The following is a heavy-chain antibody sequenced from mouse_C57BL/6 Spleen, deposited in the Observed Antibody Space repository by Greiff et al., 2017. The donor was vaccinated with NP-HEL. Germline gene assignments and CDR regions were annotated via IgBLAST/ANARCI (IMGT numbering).Heavy chain of an antibody. CDR2: IYPGDGDT. Sequence: QVQLKQSGAELVKPGASVKISCKASGYAFSSYWMNWVKQRPGKGLEWIGQIYPGDGDTNYNGKFKGKATLTADKSSSTAYMQLSSLTSEDSAVYFCARSRLLLRYFDYWGQGTTLTVSS. CDR3: ARSRLLLRYFDY. J-gene: IGHJ2*01. D-gene: IGHD1-1*01. CDR1: GYAFSSYW. V-gene: IGHV1-80*01.